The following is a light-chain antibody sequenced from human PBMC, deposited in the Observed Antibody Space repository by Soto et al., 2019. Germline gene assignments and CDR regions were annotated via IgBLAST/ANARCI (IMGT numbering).Light chain of an antibody. CDR3: AAWDDSLRAVV. CDR1: TSNIGTYA. V-gene: IGLV1-44*01. CDR2: RNH. Sequence: QSVLTQSPSASVTPGQRVTISCSGSTSNIGTYAVNWYQQLPGTATTLLIFRNHQRPSGVPDRFSGSKSGTSASLAISGPQSADEADYYCAAWDDSLRAVVFGGGTKLTVL. J-gene: IGLJ2*01.